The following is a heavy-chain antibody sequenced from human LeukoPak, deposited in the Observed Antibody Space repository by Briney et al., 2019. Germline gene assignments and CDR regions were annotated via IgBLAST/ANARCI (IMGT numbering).Heavy chain of an antibody. CDR2: INHSGST. Sequence: PSETLSLTCTVSGGSISGYYWSWIRQPPGKGLEWIGEINHSGSTNYNPSLKSRVTISVDTSKNQFSLKLSSVTAADTAVYYCAREIPGSYSYMAFDIWGQGTMVTVSS. CDR3: AREIPGSYSYMAFDI. J-gene: IGHJ3*02. V-gene: IGHV4-34*01. CDR1: GGSISGYY. D-gene: IGHD1-26*01.